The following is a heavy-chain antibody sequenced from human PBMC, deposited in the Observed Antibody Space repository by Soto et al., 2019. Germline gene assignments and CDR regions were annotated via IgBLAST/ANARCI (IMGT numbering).Heavy chain of an antibody. CDR3: ARDAPGSSWQDY. J-gene: IGHJ4*02. CDR1: VWSFSNYY. Sequence: SETLSITCAVSVWSFSNYYLSWIRQPPGKGLEWIGEIYHSGSTNYNPSLKSRLTILVDTSKNQFSLKLSSVTAADTAVYYCARDAPGSSWQDYWGQGTLVTVS. D-gene: IGHD6-13*01. V-gene: IGHV4-34*01. CDR2: IYHSGST.